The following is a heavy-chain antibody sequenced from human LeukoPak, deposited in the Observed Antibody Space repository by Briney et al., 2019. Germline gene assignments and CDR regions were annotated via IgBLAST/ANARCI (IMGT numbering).Heavy chain of an antibody. CDR1: GGSISSGGYY. D-gene: IGHD3-22*01. CDR3: ASQPKTYYYDSSGYLDY. V-gene: IGHV4-31*03. Sequence: SQTLSLTCTVSGGSISSGGYYRSWIRQHPGKGLEWIGYIYYSGSTYYNPSLKSRVTISVDTSKNQFSLKLSSVTAADTAVYYCASQPKTYYYDSSGYLDYWGQGTLVTVSS. J-gene: IGHJ4*02. CDR2: IYYSGST.